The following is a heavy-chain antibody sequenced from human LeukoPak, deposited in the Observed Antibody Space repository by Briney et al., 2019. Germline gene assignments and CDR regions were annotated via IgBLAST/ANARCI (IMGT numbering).Heavy chain of an antibody. J-gene: IGHJ4*02. D-gene: IGHD2-8*01. CDR1: GGSITTFY. CDR2: IHYTGNT. Sequence: SETLSLTCNVSGGSITTFYWSWIRQPPGKGLEWIGYIHYTGNTYYNPSLKSRVSISGDMSQNQFSLNLNSVTAADTAVYFCAGIVLEEAAQFDFWGQGTLVTVSS. V-gene: IGHV4-59*06. CDR3: AGIVLEEAAQFDF.